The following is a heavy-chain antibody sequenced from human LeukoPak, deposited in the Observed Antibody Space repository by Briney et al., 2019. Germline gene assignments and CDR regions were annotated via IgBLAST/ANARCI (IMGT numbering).Heavy chain of an antibody. D-gene: IGHD3-3*01. V-gene: IGHV3-23*01. Sequence: GGSLRLSCAASGFTFSSYAMSWVRQAPGKELEGVSAISGSGGSTYYADSVKGRFTISRDDSKNTLYLQMNSLRAEDTAVYYCARAYYDFWSGYYTHFDYWGQGTLVTVSS. J-gene: IGHJ4*02. CDR3: ARAYYDFWSGYYTHFDY. CDR1: GFTFSSYA. CDR2: ISGSGGST.